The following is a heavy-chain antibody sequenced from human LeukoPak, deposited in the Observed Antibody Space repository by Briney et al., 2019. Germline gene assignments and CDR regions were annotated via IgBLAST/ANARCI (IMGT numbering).Heavy chain of an antibody. CDR2: IIPIFGTA. V-gene: IGHV1-69*01. CDR1: GGTFSSYA. J-gene: IGHJ4*02. D-gene: IGHD5-18*01. CDR3: ASVSPDQYHSYGYFDY. Sequence: SVKVSCKASGGTFSSYAISWVRQAPGQGLEWMGGIIPIFGTANCAQKFQGRVTITADESTSTAYMELSSLRSEDTAVYYCASVSPDQYHSYGYFDYWGQGTLVTVSS.